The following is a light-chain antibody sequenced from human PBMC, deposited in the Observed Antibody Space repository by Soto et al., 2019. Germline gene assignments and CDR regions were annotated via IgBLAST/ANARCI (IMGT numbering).Light chain of an antibody. Sequence: QSALTQPRSVSGPPGQSVSISCSGTSSDVGTYNYVSWYQQHPGTAPKLMIYDVSKRPSGVPDRFSGSKSGNTASLTISGLQAEDEADYYCCSYAGGYTHAVFGGGTKVTVL. V-gene: IGLV2-11*01. J-gene: IGLJ2*01. CDR2: DVS. CDR1: SSDVGTYNY. CDR3: CSYAGGYTHAV.